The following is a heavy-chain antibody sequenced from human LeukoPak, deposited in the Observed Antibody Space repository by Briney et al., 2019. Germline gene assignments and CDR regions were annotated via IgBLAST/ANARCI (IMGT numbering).Heavy chain of an antibody. CDR2: ISYDGSNK. CDR3: ARGARYCGGDCYYPDLDY. D-gene: IGHD2-21*02. Sequence: GGSLRLSCAASGFTFSSYWMHWVRQAPGKGLEWVAVISYDGSNKYYADSVKGRFTISRDNSKNTLYLQMNSLRAEDTAVYYCARGARYCGGDCYYPDLDYWGQGTLVTVSS. J-gene: IGHJ4*02. V-gene: IGHV3-30*03. CDR1: GFTFSSYW.